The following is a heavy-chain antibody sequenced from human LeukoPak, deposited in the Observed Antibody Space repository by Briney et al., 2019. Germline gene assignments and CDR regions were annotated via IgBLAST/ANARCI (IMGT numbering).Heavy chain of an antibody. Sequence: SETLSLTCTVSGGSISSYYWSWIRQPPGKGLEWIGYIYYSGSTNYNPSLKSRVTISVDTSENQFSLKLSSVTAADTAVYYCARRYYYGSGSYRPVDAFDIWGQGTMVTVSS. CDR3: ARRYYYGSGSYRPVDAFDI. CDR1: GGSISSYY. CDR2: IYYSGST. V-gene: IGHV4-59*08. J-gene: IGHJ3*02. D-gene: IGHD3-10*01.